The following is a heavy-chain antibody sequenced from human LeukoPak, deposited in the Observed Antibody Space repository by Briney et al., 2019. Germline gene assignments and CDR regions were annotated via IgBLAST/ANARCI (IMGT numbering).Heavy chain of an antibody. J-gene: IGHJ6*03. V-gene: IGHV4-34*01. D-gene: IGHD1-26*01. CDR3: ARGPDVGYYYYYMDV. CDR1: GGSFSGYY. Sequence: SETLSLTCAVDGGSFSGYYWSWIRQPPGKGLEWIGEINHSGSTNYNPSLKSRVTISVDTSKNQFSLKLSSVTAADTAVYYCARGPDVGYYYYYMDVWGKGTTVTVSS. CDR2: INHSGST.